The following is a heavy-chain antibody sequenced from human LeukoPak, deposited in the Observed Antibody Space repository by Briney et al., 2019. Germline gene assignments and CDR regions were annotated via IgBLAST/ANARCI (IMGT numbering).Heavy chain of an antibody. V-gene: IGHV3-49*04. CDR2: IRSKAYGGTT. Sequence: QPGGSLRLSCTASGFIFGDHAMSWVRQAPGKGLEWVGFIRSKAYGGTTEYAASVKGRFTISRDDSRGIAYLQMSSLETEDTACYYCTRGPILLWTHNGMDVWGQGTTVTVSS. J-gene: IGHJ6*02. D-gene: IGHD5-18*01. CDR3: TRGPILLWTHNGMDV. CDR1: GFIFGDHA.